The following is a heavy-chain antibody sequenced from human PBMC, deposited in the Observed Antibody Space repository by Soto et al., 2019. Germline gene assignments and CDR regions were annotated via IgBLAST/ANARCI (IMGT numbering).Heavy chain of an antibody. J-gene: IGHJ4*02. V-gene: IGHV3-53*01. CDR1: GFTVSSSNY. CDR2: IYTGGTT. Sequence: EVQLVESGGGLIQPGGSLRLSCVVSGFTVSSSNYMSWVRQAPGKGLEWVSVIYTGGTTYYADSVKGRFTISRDNSKNTLYRQMNSLSAEDTAVYYCHGYGYWGQGTLVTVSS. CDR3: HGYGY. D-gene: IGHD5-12*01.